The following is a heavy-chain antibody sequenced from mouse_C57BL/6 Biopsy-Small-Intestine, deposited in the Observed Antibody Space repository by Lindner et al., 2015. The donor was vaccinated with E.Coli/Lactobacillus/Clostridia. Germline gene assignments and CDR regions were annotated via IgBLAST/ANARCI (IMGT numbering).Heavy chain of an antibody. V-gene: IGHV1-53*01. CDR1: GYTFTSYW. D-gene: IGHD1-1*01. CDR3: TTRGGGDWYFDV. Sequence: VQLQESGTELVKPGASVKLSCKASGYTFTSYWMHWVKQRPGQGLEWIGNINPSNGGTNYNEKFKSKATLTVDKSSSTAYMQLSSLTSEDSAVYYCTTRGGGDWYFDVWGTGTTVTVSS. CDR2: INPSNGGT. J-gene: IGHJ1*03.